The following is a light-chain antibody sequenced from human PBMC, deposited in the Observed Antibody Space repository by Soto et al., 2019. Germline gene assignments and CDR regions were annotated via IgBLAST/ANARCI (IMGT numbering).Light chain of an antibody. CDR3: CAYVGARSYV. Sequence: HSVLTQPASVSGSPGQSITIPCTGTNNLVSWYQQHPGKAPKVVVYEGTKRPSGVSNRFSGSNSGGTASLTISGLQAKDEASYFCCAYVGARSYVFGPGTKVTVL. V-gene: IGLV2-23*01. CDR1: NNL. J-gene: IGLJ1*01. CDR2: EGT.